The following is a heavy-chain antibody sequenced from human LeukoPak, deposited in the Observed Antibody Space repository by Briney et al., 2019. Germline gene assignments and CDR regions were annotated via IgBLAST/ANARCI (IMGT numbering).Heavy chain of an antibody. CDR3: ARHSSGDDFNWFDP. D-gene: IGHD5-12*01. CDR2: IFPGDSDT. Sequence: GESLKISCEGSGYTFTNYCIGWVRQMPAKGLEWMGIIFPGDSDTRYSPSFQGQVTISADKSISTAYLHLSTLTPSDTAMYYCARHSSGDDFNWFDPWGQGTLVTVSS. CDR1: GYTFTNYC. V-gene: IGHV5-51*01. J-gene: IGHJ5*02.